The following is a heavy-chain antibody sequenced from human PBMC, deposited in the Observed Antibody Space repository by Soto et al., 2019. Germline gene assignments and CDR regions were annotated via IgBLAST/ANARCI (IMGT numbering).Heavy chain of an antibody. J-gene: IGHJ4*02. V-gene: IGHV4-31*03. CDR1: DGSIDSGFYY. CDR2: IHYSGGI. D-gene: IGHD1-26*01. CDR3: TRGLDRAKLGY. Sequence: QVQLQESGPGLVKPSQTLSLTCTVSDGSIDSGFYYRSWVRQYPGKGLEWIGSIHYSGGIYYSPPLRSRLTMSADTSKNQFSLKLSSVTVADTAVYYCTRGLDRAKLGYWGQGIQVIVSS.